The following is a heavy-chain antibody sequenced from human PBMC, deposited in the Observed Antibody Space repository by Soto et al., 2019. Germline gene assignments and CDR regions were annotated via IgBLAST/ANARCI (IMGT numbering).Heavy chain of an antibody. CDR3: ARGTGNYYYAMDV. J-gene: IGHJ6*02. Sequence: QVQLVESGGGVVQPGRSLRLSCAASGFTFSSHGMHWVRQAPGKGLEWVAVIWYDGSNKFYADSVKGRFTISRDNSKNTLYLQMDSLRAEDTALYYCARGTGNYYYAMDVWGQGTTVTVSS. D-gene: IGHD1-1*01. CDR1: GFTFSSHG. CDR2: IWYDGSNK. V-gene: IGHV3-33*01.